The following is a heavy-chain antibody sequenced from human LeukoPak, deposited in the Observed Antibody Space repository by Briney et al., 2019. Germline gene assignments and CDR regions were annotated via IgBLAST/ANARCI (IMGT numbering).Heavy chain of an antibody. Sequence: PSETLSLTCAVYGGSFSGYYWSWIRQPPGKGLEWIGEINHSGSTNYNPSLKSRVTISVDTSKNQFSLKLSSVTAADTAVYYCARAPIVVVPAARETAVGWFDPWGQGTLVTVSS. CDR2: INHSGST. J-gene: IGHJ5*02. CDR1: GGSFSGYY. D-gene: IGHD2-2*01. CDR3: ARAPIVVVPAARETAVGWFDP. V-gene: IGHV4-34*01.